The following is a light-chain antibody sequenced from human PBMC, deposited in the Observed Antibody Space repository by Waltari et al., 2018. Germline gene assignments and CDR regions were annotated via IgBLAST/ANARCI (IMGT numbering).Light chain of an antibody. Sequence: QSALTQPASVSGSPGQSITISCTGTSSDVGGYNYVSWYQQHPGKAPKLMIYDVSNRPSGFSNRFSGSKSGNTASLTISGLQAEDEADYYCSSYTRSSTLVFGGGTKLTVL. CDR1: SSDVGGYNY. V-gene: IGLV2-14*01. CDR3: SSYTRSSTLV. CDR2: DVS. J-gene: IGLJ2*01.